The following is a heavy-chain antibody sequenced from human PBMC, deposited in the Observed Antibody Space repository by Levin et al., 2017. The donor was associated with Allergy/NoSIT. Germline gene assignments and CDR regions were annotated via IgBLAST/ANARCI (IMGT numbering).Heavy chain of an antibody. V-gene: IGHV4-61*01. CDR2: IYSSGST. D-gene: IGHD6-13*01. Sequence: PSETLSLTCAVSGGSVSSGSYCWSWIRQPPGKGLEWIGYIYSSGSTKYNPSLKSRVTISIESSNNWFSLMLSSVTAADTAVYYWAGASLSGSSSWPYYFDYWGQGTLVTISS. J-gene: IGHJ4*02. CDR1: GGSVSSGSYC. CDR3: AGASLSGSSSWPYYFDY.